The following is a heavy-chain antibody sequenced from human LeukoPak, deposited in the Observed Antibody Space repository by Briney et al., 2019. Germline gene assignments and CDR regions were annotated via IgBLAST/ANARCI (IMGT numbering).Heavy chain of an antibody. CDR3: ARVAVAGTLYYYYMDV. CDR1: GYTFTSYA. D-gene: IGHD6-19*01. Sequence: ASVKVACKASGYTFTSYAMNWVRQAPGQGLEWMGWINTNTGNPTYAQGFTGRFVFSLDTSVSTAYLQISSLKAEDTAVYYCARVAVAGTLYYYYMDVWGKGTTVTVSS. V-gene: IGHV7-4-1*02. J-gene: IGHJ6*03. CDR2: INTNTGNP.